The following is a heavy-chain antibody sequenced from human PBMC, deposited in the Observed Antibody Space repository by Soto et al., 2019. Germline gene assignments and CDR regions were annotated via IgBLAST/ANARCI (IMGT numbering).Heavy chain of an antibody. J-gene: IGHJ3*02. CDR1: GFTFSSYS. CDR2: ISSSSSTI. CDR3: ARGVSPSPATDDAFDI. V-gene: IGHV3-48*02. Sequence: EVQLVESGGGLVQPGGSLRLSCAASGFTFSSYSMNWVRQAPGKGLEWVSYISSSSSTIYYADSVKGRFTISRDNAKNSRYLQMNSLRDEDTAVYYCARGVSPSPATDDAFDIWGQGTMVTVSS. D-gene: IGHD3-16*01.